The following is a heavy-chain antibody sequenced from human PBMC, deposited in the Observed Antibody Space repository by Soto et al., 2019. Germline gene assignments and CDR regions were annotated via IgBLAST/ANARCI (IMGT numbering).Heavy chain of an antibody. Sequence: QVQLVESGGGVVQPGRSLRLSCAASGFTFSSYAMHWVRQAPGKGLEWVAVISYDGSNKYYADSVKGRFTISRDNSKNTLYLQMNSLRAEDTAVYYCARARYYYDSSGPTDAFYIWGQGTMVTVSS. CDR1: GFTFSSYA. V-gene: IGHV3-30-3*01. D-gene: IGHD3-22*01. CDR2: ISYDGSNK. CDR3: ARARYYYDSSGPTDAFYI. J-gene: IGHJ3*02.